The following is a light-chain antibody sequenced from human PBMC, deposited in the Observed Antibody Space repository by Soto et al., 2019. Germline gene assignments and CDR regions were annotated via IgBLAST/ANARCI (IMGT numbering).Light chain of an antibody. V-gene: IGLV2-23*01. CDR1: SSDVGGHNY. CDR3: CSFAGTGTQYV. Sequence: QSALTQPASVSGSPGQSITISCTGTSSDVGGHNYVSWYQQHPGKAPKNMIFEGSKRPSGVSNRFSGSRSGNTASLTISGLQAEDEADYYCCSFAGTGTQYVFGSGTKLTVL. CDR2: EGS. J-gene: IGLJ1*01.